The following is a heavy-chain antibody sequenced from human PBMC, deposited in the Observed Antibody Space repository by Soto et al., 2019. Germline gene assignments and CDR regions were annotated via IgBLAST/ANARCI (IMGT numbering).Heavy chain of an antibody. Sequence: SETLSLTCAVSGGSISSSIWWSWVRQPPGKGLEWIGEIYHSGSTNYNPSLKSRVTISVDKSKNQFSLKLTSVTAADAALYYCARDFFDSSDYTTTWFDPWGQGTLVTVSS. J-gene: IGHJ5*02. D-gene: IGHD3-22*01. CDR3: ARDFFDSSDYTTTWFDP. CDR2: IYHSGST. CDR1: GGSISSSIW. V-gene: IGHV4-4*02.